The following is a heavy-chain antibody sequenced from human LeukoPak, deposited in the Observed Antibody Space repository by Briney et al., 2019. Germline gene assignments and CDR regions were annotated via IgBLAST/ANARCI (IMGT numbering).Heavy chain of an antibody. V-gene: IGHV3-7*03. Sequence: GGSLRLSCEGSGFSFSSYWMTWVRQSPGKGPEWVANIKQDESERYTVDSVKGRFTISRDNSKNTLYLQMNSLRAEDTAVYYCAKCILTSYYKGYMDVWGKGTTVTISS. J-gene: IGHJ6*03. CDR1: GFSFSSYW. CDR2: IKQDESER. CDR3: AKCILTSYYKGYMDV. D-gene: IGHD3-9*01.